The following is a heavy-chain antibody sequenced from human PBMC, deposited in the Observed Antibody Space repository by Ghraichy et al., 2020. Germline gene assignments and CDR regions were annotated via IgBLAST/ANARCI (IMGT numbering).Heavy chain of an antibody. CDR1: GFTFSSYA. CDR3: AKQPYPITTVTTQGWFDP. Sequence: AGSLRLSCAASGFTFSSYAMSWVRQAPGKGLEWVSAISGSGGSTYYADSVKGRFTISRDNSKNTLYLQMNSLRAEDTAVYYCAKQPYPITTVTTQGWFDPWGQGTLVTVSS. D-gene: IGHD4-11*01. J-gene: IGHJ5*02. V-gene: IGHV3-23*01. CDR2: ISGSGGST.